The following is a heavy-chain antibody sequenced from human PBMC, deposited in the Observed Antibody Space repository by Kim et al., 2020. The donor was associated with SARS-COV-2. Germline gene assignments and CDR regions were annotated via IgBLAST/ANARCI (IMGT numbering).Heavy chain of an antibody. CDR1: GFTFDDYA. CDR3: AKDNYDFWGMDV. J-gene: IGHJ6*02. D-gene: IGHD3-3*01. V-gene: IGHV3-9*01. Sequence: GGSLRLSCAASGFTFDDYAMHWVRQAPGKGLEWVSGISWNSGSIGYADSVKGRFTISRDNAKNSLYLQMNSLRAEDTALYYCAKDNYDFWGMDVWGQGTTVTVSS. CDR2: ISWNSGSI.